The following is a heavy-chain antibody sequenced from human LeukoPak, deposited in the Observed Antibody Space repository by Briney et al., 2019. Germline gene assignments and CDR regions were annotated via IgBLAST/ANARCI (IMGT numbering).Heavy chain of an antibody. CDR1: GYTFTSYG. CDR3: ARVVVVVVAATRQLDV. V-gene: IGHV1-18*01. CDR2: ISAYNGNT. Sequence: ASVKVSCKASGYTFTSYGISWVRQAPGQGLERMGWISAYNGNTNYAQKLQGRVTMTTDTSTSTAYMELRSLRSDNTAVYYCARVVVVVVAATRQLDVWGQGTTVTVSS. D-gene: IGHD2-15*01. J-gene: IGHJ6*02.